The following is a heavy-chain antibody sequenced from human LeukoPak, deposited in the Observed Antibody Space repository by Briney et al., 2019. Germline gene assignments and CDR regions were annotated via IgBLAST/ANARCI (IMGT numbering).Heavy chain of an antibody. CDR1: GDRVSRNSAA. J-gene: IGHJ3*02. CDR2: ASYRSKWYY. D-gene: IGHD2-15*01. V-gene: IGHV6-1*01. Sequence: SQTLSLTCAISGDRVSRNSAAWNWIRQSPSRGLEWLARASYRSKWYYDYAVSVKSRMSINTDTSKNQFTLQLNSVIPEDTAVYYCVGCSGGSCHSGAFEIWGQGTMVTVSS. CDR3: VGCSGGSCHSGAFEI.